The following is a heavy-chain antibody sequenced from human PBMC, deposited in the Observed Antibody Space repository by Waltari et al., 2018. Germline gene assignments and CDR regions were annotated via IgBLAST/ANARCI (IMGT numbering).Heavy chain of an antibody. Sequence: QVQLQESGPGLVKPSETLSLTCPVSGGSISSYYWSWIRQPPGKGLEWIGYIYYSGSTNYNPSLKSRVTISVDTSKNQFSLKLSSVTAADTAVYYCARGGIAAAGTRGYYFDYWGQGTLVTVSS. CDR2: IYYSGST. D-gene: IGHD6-13*01. CDR3: ARGGIAAAGTRGYYFDY. V-gene: IGHV4-59*01. CDR1: GGSISSYY. J-gene: IGHJ4*02.